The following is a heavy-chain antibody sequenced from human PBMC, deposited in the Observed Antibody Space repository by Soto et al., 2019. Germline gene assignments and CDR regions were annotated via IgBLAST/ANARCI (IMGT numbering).Heavy chain of an antibody. D-gene: IGHD6-19*01. CDR2: IGSGSGSTI. J-gene: IGHJ4*02. V-gene: IGHV3-48*01. CDR1: GFTFSSYS. CDR3: ARDNGISSGWNFYFDY. Sequence: EVQLAESGGGLVQPEGSLRLSCAASGFTFSSYSMNWVRQAPGKGLEWVSFIGSGSGSTIYYADSVKGRFTISRDNAKSSLYLQMNSLRAEDTAVYYCARDNGISSGWNFYFDYWGQGALVTVSS.